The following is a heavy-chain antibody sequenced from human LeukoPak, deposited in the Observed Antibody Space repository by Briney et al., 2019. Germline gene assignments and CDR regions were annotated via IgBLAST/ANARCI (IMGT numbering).Heavy chain of an antibody. CDR2: ISWNSGSI. CDR3: AKDPYYYDSSRFDY. V-gene: IGHV3-9*01. D-gene: IGHD3-22*01. J-gene: IGHJ4*02. Sequence: PGGSLRLSCAASGFTFDDYAMHWVRQAPGKGLEWVSSISWNSGSIGYADSVKGRFTISRDNAKNSLYLQMNSLRAEDTALYYCAKDPYYYDSSRFDYWGQGTLVTVSS. CDR1: GFTFDDYA.